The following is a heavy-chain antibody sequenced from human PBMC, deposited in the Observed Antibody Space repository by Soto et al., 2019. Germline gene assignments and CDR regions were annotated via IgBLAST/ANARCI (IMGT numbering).Heavy chain of an antibody. J-gene: IGHJ4*02. CDR2: ISAYNGNT. D-gene: IGHD6-13*01. CDR1: GYTFTSYG. Sequence: QVQLVQSGAEVKKPGASVKVSCKASGYTFTSYGISWVRQAPGQGLEWMGWISAYNGNTNYAQKLQGRVTMTTDTSXXTADMELRSLRSDDTAVYYCARVGPGIAAAGTVDYWGQGTLVTVSS. V-gene: IGHV1-18*01. CDR3: ARVGPGIAAAGTVDY.